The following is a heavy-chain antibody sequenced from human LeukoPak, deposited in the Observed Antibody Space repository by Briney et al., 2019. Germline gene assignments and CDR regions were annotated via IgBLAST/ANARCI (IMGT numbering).Heavy chain of an antibody. J-gene: IGHJ6*03. D-gene: IGHD3-16*01. CDR2: IIDSGDIT. V-gene: IGHV3-23*01. CDR1: GFSYT. Sequence: GGSLRLSCEASGFSYTMSWVRQAPGKGLEWVSGIIDSGDITYYANSVKGRFTISRDNSKNTLYLQMNSLRAADTAVYYCAKLGGQEVYNYYVGVWGKGTTVAVSS. CDR3: AKLGGQEVYNYYVGV.